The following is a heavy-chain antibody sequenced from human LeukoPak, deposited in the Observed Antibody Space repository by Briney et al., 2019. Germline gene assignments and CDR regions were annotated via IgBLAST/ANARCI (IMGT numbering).Heavy chain of an antibody. CDR3: ARITGNYYEIDY. Sequence: GGSLRLSCAASGFTFRSHGMHWVRQAPGEGLEWAAVIWYDGSKEYYADSVKGRFTVSRDNSKNTLYLQMNSLRADDTAVYYCARITGNYYEIDYWGQGTLVTVSS. CDR1: GFTFRSHG. D-gene: IGHD3-22*01. V-gene: IGHV3-33*01. J-gene: IGHJ4*02. CDR2: IWYDGSKE.